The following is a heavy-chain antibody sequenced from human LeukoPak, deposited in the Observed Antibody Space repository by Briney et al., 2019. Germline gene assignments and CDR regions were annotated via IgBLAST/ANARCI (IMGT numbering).Heavy chain of an antibody. Sequence: GASVKVSCKASGYTFTSYGISWARQAPGQGLEWMGWISAYNGNTNYAQKLQGRVTMTTDTSTSTAYMELRSLRSDDTAVYYCARVCRIAAAGTGVRWFDPWGQGTLVTVSS. D-gene: IGHD6-13*01. J-gene: IGHJ5*02. CDR1: GYTFTSYG. CDR2: ISAYNGNT. V-gene: IGHV1-18*01. CDR3: ARVCRIAAAGTGVRWFDP.